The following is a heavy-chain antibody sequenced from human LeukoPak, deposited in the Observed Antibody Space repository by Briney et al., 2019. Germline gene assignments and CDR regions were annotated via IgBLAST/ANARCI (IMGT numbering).Heavy chain of an antibody. J-gene: IGHJ4*02. V-gene: IGHV3-74*01. CDR1: GFTFSSYW. CDR3: ARDGQQLDY. Sequence: PGGSLRLSCAASGFTFSSYWMHWLRQEPRKGLVWVSRISTDGSSRSYADSVKGRFTISRDNGKNTLYLQMNSLRAEDTAVYYCARDGQQLDYWGQGTLVTVSS. D-gene: IGHD6-13*01. CDR2: ISTDGSSR.